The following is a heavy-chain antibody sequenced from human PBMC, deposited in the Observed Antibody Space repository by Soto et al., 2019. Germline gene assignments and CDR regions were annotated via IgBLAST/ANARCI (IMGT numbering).Heavy chain of an antibody. Sequence: SETLSLTCAVYGGSFSGYYWSWIRQPPGKGLEWIGEINHSGSTNYNPSLKSRVTISVDTYKNQFSLKLSSVTAADTAVYYCARVCRTRYNDILNVYTRTNWFDTWGPGTLVT. CDR2: INHSGST. D-gene: IGHD3-9*01. J-gene: IGHJ5*02. V-gene: IGHV4-34*01. CDR1: GGSFSGYY. CDR3: ARVCRTRYNDILNVYTRTNWFDT.